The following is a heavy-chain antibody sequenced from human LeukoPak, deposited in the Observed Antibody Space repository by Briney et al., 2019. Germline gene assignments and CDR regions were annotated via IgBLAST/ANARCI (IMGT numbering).Heavy chain of an antibody. D-gene: IGHD2-2*02. J-gene: IGHJ6*02. CDR2: IYHSGST. CDR3: ARGRLGYCSSTSCYSYYYYGMDV. CDR1: GGSISSGGYS. V-gene: IGHV4-30-2*01. Sequence: SQTLSLTCAVSGGSISSGGYSWSWIRQPPGKGLEWIGYIYHSGSTYYNPSLKSRVTISVDRSKNQFSLKLSSVTAADTAVYYCARGRLGYCSSTSCYSYYYYGMDVWGQGTTVTVSS.